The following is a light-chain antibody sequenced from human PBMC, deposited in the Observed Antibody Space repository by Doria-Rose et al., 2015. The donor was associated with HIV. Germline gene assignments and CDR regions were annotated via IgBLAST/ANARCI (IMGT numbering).Light chain of an antibody. V-gene: IGKV3-20*01. Sequence: TPSPGTLSLSPGERATLSCRASQSVSSAYLAWYQQKPGQAPRLLIYGASSRATGIPDRFSGSGSGTDFTLTISRLEPEDFAVYYCQHYGSSRITFGQGTRLEIK. J-gene: IGKJ5*01. CDR1: QSVSSAY. CDR3: QHYGSSRIT. CDR2: GAS.